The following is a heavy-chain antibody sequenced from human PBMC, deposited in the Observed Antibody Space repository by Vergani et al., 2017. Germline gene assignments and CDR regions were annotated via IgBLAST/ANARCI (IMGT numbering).Heavy chain of an antibody. CDR1: GLTFSSYS. CDR3: AKAERRHIVVVPAASPGAFDI. V-gene: IGHV3-23*01. Sequence: EVQLLESGGGLVQPGGSLRLSCAASGLTFSSYSMICVRQAPGKGLEWVSEISGSGGSTYYADSVKARYTISRDNSKNTLYLQMNSLRAEDTAVYYCAKAERRHIVVVPAASPGAFDIWGQGTMVTVSS. D-gene: IGHD2-2*01. J-gene: IGHJ3*02. CDR2: ISGSGGST.